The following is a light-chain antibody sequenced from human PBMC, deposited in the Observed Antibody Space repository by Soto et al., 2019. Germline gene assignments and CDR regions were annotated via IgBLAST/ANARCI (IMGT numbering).Light chain of an antibody. CDR3: QHYKMYSPWT. CDR2: DVS. V-gene: IGKV1-5*01. J-gene: IGKJ1*01. Sequence: DIKMTQSPSTLSAYVRDRVTITCRASQTISSWLAWFQQRPGRAPKLLIYDVSSLQSGVPSRFSGSGSGTEFTLTISSLQPDDFATYYCQHYKMYSPWTFGQGTKVDI. CDR1: QTISSW.